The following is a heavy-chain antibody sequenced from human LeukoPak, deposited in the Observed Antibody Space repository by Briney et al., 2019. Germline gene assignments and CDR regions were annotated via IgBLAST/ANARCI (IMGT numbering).Heavy chain of an antibody. CDR1: GGSISTSGYY. J-gene: IGHJ2*01. Sequence: SETLSLACTVSGGSISTSGYYWGWMRQPPGKGLEWIGFIYYDGSTYYNPSLKSRVTISVDTSKNQFSLRLNSVTAADTAVYYCARDITGERYYDLWGRGTLVSVSS. CDR3: ARDITGERYYDL. V-gene: IGHV4-39*07. CDR2: IYYDGST. D-gene: IGHD7-27*01.